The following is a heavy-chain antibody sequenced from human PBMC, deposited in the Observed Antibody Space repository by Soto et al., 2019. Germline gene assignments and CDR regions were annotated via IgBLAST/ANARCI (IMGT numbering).Heavy chain of an antibody. D-gene: IGHD3-16*01. CDR3: ARDSYYDYICGSETDAFDS. Sequence: EVQLVESGGGLVKPGGSLRLSCAASGFTFSSYSMNWVRQAPGKGLEWVSSISSSSSYIYYADSVKGRFTISRDNAKNSLYLQMNSLRAEDTDVYYCARDSYYDYICGSETDAFDSWGQGTMVTVSS. CDR1: GFTFSSYS. V-gene: IGHV3-21*01. CDR2: ISSSSSYI. J-gene: IGHJ3*02.